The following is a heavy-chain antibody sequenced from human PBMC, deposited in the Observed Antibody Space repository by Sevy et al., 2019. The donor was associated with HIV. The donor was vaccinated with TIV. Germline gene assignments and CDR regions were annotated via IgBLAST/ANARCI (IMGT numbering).Heavy chain of an antibody. Sequence: SVKVSCKASGGTFSSYAISWVRQAPGQGLEWMGGIIPIFGTANYAQKFQGRVTITADESTSTAYMELSSLRSEDTAVYYCASIMITFGGVIDSYYYYGMDVWGQGTTVTVSS. D-gene: IGHD3-16*02. CDR3: ASIMITFGGVIDSYYYYGMDV. V-gene: IGHV1-69*13. CDR1: GGTFSSYA. J-gene: IGHJ6*02. CDR2: IIPIFGTA.